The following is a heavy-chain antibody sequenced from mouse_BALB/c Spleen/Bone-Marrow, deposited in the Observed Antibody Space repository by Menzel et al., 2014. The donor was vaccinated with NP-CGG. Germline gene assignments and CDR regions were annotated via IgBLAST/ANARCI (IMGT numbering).Heavy chain of an antibody. CDR3: ASYWGDAMDY. Sequence: VMLVESGPGLVAPSQSLPITCTVSGFSLTSYGVHWVRQPPGKGLEWLGVIWAGGITNFNSALMSRLSISKDNSKSQVFLKMNSLQADDTAMYYCASYWGDAMDYWGQGTSVTVSS. V-gene: IGHV2-9*02. D-gene: IGHD4-1*01. CDR1: GFSLTSYG. CDR2: IWAGGIT. J-gene: IGHJ4*01.